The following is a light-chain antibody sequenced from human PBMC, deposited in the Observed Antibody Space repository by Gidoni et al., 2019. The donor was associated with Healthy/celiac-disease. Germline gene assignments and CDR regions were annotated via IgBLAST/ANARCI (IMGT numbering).Light chain of an antibody. CDR3: QQSYSTPPT. CDR2: AAS. V-gene: IGKV1-39*01. CDR1: QSISSY. J-gene: IGKJ1*01. Sequence: DIQMTQSPSSLSASVGERVTITCRASQSISSYVNWYQQKPGKAPKLLIYAASSLQSGVPSRVSGSGSGTDFTLTISSLQPEDFATYYCQQSYSTPPTFGQGTKVEIK.